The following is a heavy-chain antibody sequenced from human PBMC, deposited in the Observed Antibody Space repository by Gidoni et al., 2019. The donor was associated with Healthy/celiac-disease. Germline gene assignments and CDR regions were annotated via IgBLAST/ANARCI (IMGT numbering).Heavy chain of an antibody. Sequence: EVQLLESGGGLVQPGGSLRLSCAASGFTFTSYAMSWVRQAPGKGVEWVLAISGSCGSTYYAESVKGRFTISRDHSKNPLYLQMNSLRAEDTAVYYCAKVAAADTAMVTEFDYWGQGTLVTVSS. D-gene: IGHD5-18*01. CDR1: GFTFTSYA. CDR3: AKVAAADTAMVTEFDY. J-gene: IGHJ4*02. CDR2: ISGSCGST. V-gene: IGHV3-23*01.